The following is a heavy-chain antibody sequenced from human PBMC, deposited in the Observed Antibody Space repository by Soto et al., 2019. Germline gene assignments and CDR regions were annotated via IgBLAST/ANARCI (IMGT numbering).Heavy chain of an antibody. CDR3: ARDYGITFGGVEGY. D-gene: IGHD3-16*01. J-gene: IGHJ4*02. CDR2: INPNSGGT. Sequence: VASVKVSCKASGYTFTGYYMHWVRQAPGQGLEWMGWINPNSGGTNYAQKFQGRVTMTRDTSISTAYMELSRLRSDDTAVYYCARDYGITFGGVEGYWGQGTLVTVSS. CDR1: GYTFTGYY. V-gene: IGHV1-2*02.